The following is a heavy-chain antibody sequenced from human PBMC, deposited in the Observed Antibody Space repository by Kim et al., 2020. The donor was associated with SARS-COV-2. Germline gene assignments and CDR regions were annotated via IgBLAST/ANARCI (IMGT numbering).Heavy chain of an antibody. D-gene: IGHD6-13*01. J-gene: IGHJ4*02. Sequence: SETLSLTCAVYGGSFSGYYWSWIRQPPGKGLEWIGEINHSGSTNYNPSLKSRVTISVDTSKNQFSLKLSSVTAADTAVYYCASSSWYWLVYWGQGTLVTVSS. CDR1: GGSFSGYY. CDR2: INHSGST. CDR3: ASSSWYWLVY. V-gene: IGHV4-34*01.